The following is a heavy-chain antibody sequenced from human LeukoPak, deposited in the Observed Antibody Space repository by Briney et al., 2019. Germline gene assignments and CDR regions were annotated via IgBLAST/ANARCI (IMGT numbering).Heavy chain of an antibody. CDR1: GFTFSSYA. Sequence: GGSLRLSCAASGFTFSSYAMSWVRQAPGKGLEWVSGINWNGGSTGYADSVKGRFTISRDNAKNSLYLQMNSPRAEDTAVYYCAELGITMIGGVWGKGTTVTISS. V-gene: IGHV3-20*04. J-gene: IGHJ6*04. D-gene: IGHD3-10*02. CDR3: AELGITMIGGV. CDR2: INWNGGST.